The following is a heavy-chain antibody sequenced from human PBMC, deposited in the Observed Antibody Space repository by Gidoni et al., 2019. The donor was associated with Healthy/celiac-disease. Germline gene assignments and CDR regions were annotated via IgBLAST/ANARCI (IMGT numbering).Heavy chain of an antibody. V-gene: IGHV4-31*03. CDR2: TYYSGST. CDR1: GGPISSGGYY. J-gene: IGHJ6*02. Sequence: QVQLQESGPGLVKPSQTLSLTCTVSGGPISSGGYYWSWSRQHHGKGLEWTGHTYYSGSTYYNPSLKSRVTISVDTSKNQFSLKLSSVTAADTAVYYCARDSRRSRGGKYDSSVPLLPAKREPKVLYYYYGMDVWGQGTTVTVSS. CDR3: ARDSRRSRGGKYDSSVPLLPAKREPKVLYYYYGMDV. D-gene: IGHD3-22*01.